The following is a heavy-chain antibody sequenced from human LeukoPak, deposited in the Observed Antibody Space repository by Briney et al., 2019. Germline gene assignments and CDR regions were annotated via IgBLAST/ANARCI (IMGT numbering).Heavy chain of an antibody. CDR1: GYTFTSYG. D-gene: IGHD3-22*01. Sequence: ASVKVSCKASGYTFTSYGISWVRQAPGPGLEWMGWISAYNGNTNYAQKLQGRVTMPTDTSRSTAYMELRSLRSDDTAVYYCARDLRATYYYDSSSPAFDYWGQGTLVTVSS. CDR2: ISAYNGNT. J-gene: IGHJ4*02. V-gene: IGHV1-18*01. CDR3: ARDLRATYYYDSSSPAFDY.